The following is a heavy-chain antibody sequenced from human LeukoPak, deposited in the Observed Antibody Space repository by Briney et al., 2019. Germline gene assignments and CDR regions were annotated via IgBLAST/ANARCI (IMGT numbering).Heavy chain of an antibody. CDR1: GYSFTGHY. D-gene: IGHD3-10*01. V-gene: IGHV1-2*02. J-gene: IGHJ5*02. CDR3: AKHDGYGSGRWDWFDP. CDR2: INPKSGGT. Sequence: GASVKVSCKASGYSFTGHYMHWVRQAPGQGLEWMGWINPKSGGTNYAQKFQGRVTMTRDTSISTAYMDMSSLRSDDTAVYYCAKHDGYGSGRWDWFDPWGQGTLVTVSS.